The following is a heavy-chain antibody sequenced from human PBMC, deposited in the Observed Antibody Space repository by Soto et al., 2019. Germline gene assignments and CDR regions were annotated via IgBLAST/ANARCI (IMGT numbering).Heavy chain of an antibody. D-gene: IGHD6-19*01. CDR3: ARDASAVLALDY. V-gene: IGHV1-2*02. CDR2: FNPNSGDT. CDR1: GYTFTAYS. J-gene: IGHJ4*02. Sequence: ASVKVSCKASGYTFTAYSMHWVRQAPGQGLEWIGWFNPNSGDTVYAEKFQGRVTLTRDTSISTAYMELSSLRSDDTALYYCARDASAVLALDYRDQGTLIAVSS.